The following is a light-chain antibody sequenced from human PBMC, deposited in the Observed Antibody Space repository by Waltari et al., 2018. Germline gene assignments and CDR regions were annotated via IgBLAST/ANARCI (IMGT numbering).Light chain of an antibody. CDR3: ASYGGRNNWI. V-gene: IGLV2-8*01. J-gene: IGLJ2*01. Sequence: QSALTQPPSASGSPGQSVAISCTGTSTDVGGYNSVSWYQHPPGKAPKLMIYEVSKRPSGVPDRFSGSKSGNTASLTVSGLRAEDEADYYCASYGGRNNWIFGGGTKLTVL. CDR1: STDVGGYNS. CDR2: EVS.